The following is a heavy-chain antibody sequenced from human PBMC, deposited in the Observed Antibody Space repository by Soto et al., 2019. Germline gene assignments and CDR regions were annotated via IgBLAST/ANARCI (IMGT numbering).Heavy chain of an antibody. CDR2: IFSNDEK. CDR3: ARIKYYDSSGYFNWFDP. Sequence: SGPTLVNPTATLTLTCTVSGFSLSNARMGVSWIRQPPGKALEWLAHIFSNDEKYYSTSLKSRLTISKDTSKSQVVLTMTNMDPVDTATYYCARIKYYDSSGYFNWFDPWGQGTLVTVSS. J-gene: IGHJ5*02. D-gene: IGHD3-22*01. CDR1: GFSLSNARMG. V-gene: IGHV2-26*01.